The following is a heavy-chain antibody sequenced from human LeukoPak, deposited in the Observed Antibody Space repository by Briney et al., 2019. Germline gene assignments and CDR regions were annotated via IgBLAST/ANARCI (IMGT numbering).Heavy chain of an antibody. D-gene: IGHD5-18*01. CDR3: ARVDTAIIDY. CDR2: IYYGGST. V-gene: IGHV4-39*07. Sequence: SETLSLTCTVSGGSISSSSYYWGWIRQPPGKGLEWIGSIYYGGSTYYNPSLKSRVTISVDTSKNQFSLKLSSVTAADTAVYYCARVDTAIIDYWGQGTLVTVSS. CDR1: GGSISSSSYY. J-gene: IGHJ4*02.